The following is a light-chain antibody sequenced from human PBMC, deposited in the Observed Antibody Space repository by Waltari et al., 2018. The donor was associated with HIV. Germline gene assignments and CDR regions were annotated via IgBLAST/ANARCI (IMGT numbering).Light chain of an antibody. CDR2: GAS. J-gene: IGKJ2*01. V-gene: IGKV3-20*01. CDR3: QHYGTSLYT. CDR1: QSVSATS. Sequence: EIELTQSPGAFSYSPGERDSLPCRTSQSVSATSLAWYQQQPGQATRLLLYGASSRATGIPDRFSGSGSGTDFTLTISRLEPEDVAVYFCQHYGTSLYTFGPGTKLEIK.